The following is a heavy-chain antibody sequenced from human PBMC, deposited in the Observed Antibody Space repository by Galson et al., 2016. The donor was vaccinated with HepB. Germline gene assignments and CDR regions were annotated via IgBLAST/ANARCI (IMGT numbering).Heavy chain of an antibody. CDR3: ARDFHGDYIDY. J-gene: IGHJ4*02. CDR2: TWHDGSNK. D-gene: IGHD4-17*01. V-gene: IGHV3-33*01. CDR1: GFIFSTYG. Sequence: SLRLSCAASGFIFSTYGMHWVRQAPGKGLEWVAVTWHDGSNKYYSDSVKGRFTISRDNSMGTLYLQMNTLRVEDTAVYYCARDFHGDYIDYWGQGALVTVSS.